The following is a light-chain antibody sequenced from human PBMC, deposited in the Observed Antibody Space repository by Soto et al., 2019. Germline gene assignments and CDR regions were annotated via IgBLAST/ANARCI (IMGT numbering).Light chain of an antibody. CDR3: QQYVDSPET. CDR1: QTINNY. J-gene: IGKJ4*01. Sequence: EIVLTQSPGTLSLSPGERATLSRRASQTINNYVAWYQQKPGQAPRVLIYDSSIRATGVPDRFSGSGSGTDFTLTISRLEPEDFAVYYCQQYVDSPETFGGGTKVEIK. CDR2: DSS. V-gene: IGKV3-20*01.